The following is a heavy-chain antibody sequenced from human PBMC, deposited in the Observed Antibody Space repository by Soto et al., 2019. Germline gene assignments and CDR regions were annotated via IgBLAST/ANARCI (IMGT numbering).Heavy chain of an antibody. CDR3: AREHHDSSSHRYWYFDL. CDR1: AYTFPDYY. V-gene: IGHV1-2*02. D-gene: IGHD6-6*01. Sequence: QVQLVQSGAEVKKPGASVKVSCKASAYTFPDYYMHWLRQAPGQGLEWMGWINPNSGGTNYAQRFQGRVPVTSDTSISTAYMELSSLRSDDTDVYYCAREHHDSSSHRYWYFDLWGRGTLVTVSS. CDR2: INPNSGGT. J-gene: IGHJ2*01.